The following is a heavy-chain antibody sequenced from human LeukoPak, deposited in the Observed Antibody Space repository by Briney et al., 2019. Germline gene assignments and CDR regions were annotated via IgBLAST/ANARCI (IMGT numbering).Heavy chain of an antibody. Sequence: ASVEVSCKASGYTFTGYYMHWVRQAPGQGLEWMGWINPNSGGTNYAQKFQGRVTMTRDTSISTAYMELSRLRSDDTAVYYCARFQLEPTGAFDIWGQGTMVTVSS. CDR3: ARFQLEPTGAFDI. J-gene: IGHJ3*02. CDR2: INPNSGGT. CDR1: GYTFTGYY. D-gene: IGHD1-1*01. V-gene: IGHV1-2*02.